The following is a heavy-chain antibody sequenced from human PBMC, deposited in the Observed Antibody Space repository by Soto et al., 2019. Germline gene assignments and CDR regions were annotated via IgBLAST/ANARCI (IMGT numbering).Heavy chain of an antibody. Sequence: SETLSLTCTVSGGSISSGDYYWSWIRQPPGQGLEWIGYIYYSGSTYYNPSLKSRVTISVDTSKNQFSLKLSSVTAADTAVYYCARGATVVEFDYWGQGTLGTVSS. D-gene: IGHD2-15*01. CDR1: GGSISSGDYY. V-gene: IGHV4-30-4*01. CDR2: IYYSGST. CDR3: ARGATVVEFDY. J-gene: IGHJ4*02.